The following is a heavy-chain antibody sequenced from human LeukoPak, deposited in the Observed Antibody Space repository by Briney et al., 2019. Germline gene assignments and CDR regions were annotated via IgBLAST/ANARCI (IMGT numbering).Heavy chain of an antibody. CDR3: ARDRRSVNFDY. Sequence: PSETLSLTCTVSGGSISSYYWSWIRQPPGKGLEWIGYIYYSGSTYYNPSLKSRVTISVDTSKDQFSLKLSSVTAADTAVYYCARDRRSVNFDYWGQGTLVTVSS. D-gene: IGHD3-3*01. CDR2: IYYSGST. J-gene: IGHJ4*02. V-gene: IGHV4-59*04. CDR1: GGSISSYY.